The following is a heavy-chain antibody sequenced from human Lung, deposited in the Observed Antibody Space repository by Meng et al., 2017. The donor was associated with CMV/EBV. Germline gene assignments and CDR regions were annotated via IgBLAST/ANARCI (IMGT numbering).Heavy chain of an antibody. CDR3: AKDAYSGGWYVLDY. Sequence: GESLKISCAASGFTFSSYAMHWVRQAPGKGLEWVAFIKYDGTNKHYADSVKGRFTISRDNSNKTLYLQMNSLRPEDTAVYYCAKDAYSGGWYVLDYWGQGTXVTVSS. V-gene: IGHV3-30*02. CDR2: IKYDGTNK. J-gene: IGHJ4*02. CDR1: GFTFSSYA. D-gene: IGHD6-19*01.